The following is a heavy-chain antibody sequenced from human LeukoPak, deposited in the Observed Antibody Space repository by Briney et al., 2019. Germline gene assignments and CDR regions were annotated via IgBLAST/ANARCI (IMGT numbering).Heavy chain of an antibody. CDR3: ARGDFWGGPYKDDFDV. D-gene: IGHD3-3*01. CDR2: IQRDGREK. CDR1: GFTFSDYW. V-gene: IGHV3-7*04. J-gene: IGHJ3*01. Sequence: GGSLRLSCAASGFTFSDYWMSWVRQAPGKGLEWVANIQRDGREKHYIDSVKGRFTISRDNAKNSMYLQMNSLRADDTSVYYCARGDFWGGPYKDDFDVWGQGTMVTVSS.